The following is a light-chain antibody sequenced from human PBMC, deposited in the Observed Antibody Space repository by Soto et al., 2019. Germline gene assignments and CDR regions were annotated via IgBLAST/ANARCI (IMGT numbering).Light chain of an antibody. J-gene: IGLJ1*01. Sequence: QSALTQPASESGSPGQSITISCPGTSSDVGSYNFVSWYQQLPGKAPKLMIYEVSNRPSGVSNRFSGSKSGNTASLTISGLQAEDEADYYCSSYTTSSNDVFGSGTKVTVL. CDR2: EVS. CDR1: SSDVGSYNF. V-gene: IGLV2-14*01. CDR3: SSYTTSSNDV.